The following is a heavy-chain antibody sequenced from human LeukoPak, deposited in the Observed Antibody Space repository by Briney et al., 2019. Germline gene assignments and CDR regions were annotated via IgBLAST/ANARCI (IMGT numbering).Heavy chain of an antibody. CDR3: AKPPYSSGWYFDY. CDR2: IIFDGSST. J-gene: IGHJ4*02. CDR1: GFTFNNYW. D-gene: IGHD6-19*01. Sequence: GGSLRLSCVASGFTFNNYWLHWVRHAPGKGRVWVSGIIFDGSSTRYADSMKGRFTISRDNSKNTLYLQMNSLRAEDTAVYYCAKPPYSSGWYFDYWGQGTLVTVSS. V-gene: IGHV3-74*01.